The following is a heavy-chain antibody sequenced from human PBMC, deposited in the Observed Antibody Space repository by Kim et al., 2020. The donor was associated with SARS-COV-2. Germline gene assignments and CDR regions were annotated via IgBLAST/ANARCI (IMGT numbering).Heavy chain of an antibody. CDR3: ARSFTDYGGSGFDY. J-gene: IGHJ4*01. D-gene: IGHD4-17*01. Sequence: HSFQDQVPISADKSISTAYLQWSSLKASDTAMYYCARSFTDYGGSGFDYWGQGTLVTVSS. V-gene: IGHV5-51*01.